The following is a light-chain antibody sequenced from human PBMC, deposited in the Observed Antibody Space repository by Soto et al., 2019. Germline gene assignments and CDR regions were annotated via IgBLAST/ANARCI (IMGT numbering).Light chain of an antibody. J-gene: IGLJ2*01. CDR2: DVS. CDR1: SSDVGGYNY. CDR3: NSYTSSSTYVV. V-gene: IGLV2-14*01. Sequence: QSALTQPASVSGSPGQSITISCTGTSSDVGGYNYVSWYQQHPGKAPKLMIYDVSNRPSGVSNRCSGSKYGNTASLTISWLQAEDEADYYCNSYTSSSTYVVFGGGTKLTVL.